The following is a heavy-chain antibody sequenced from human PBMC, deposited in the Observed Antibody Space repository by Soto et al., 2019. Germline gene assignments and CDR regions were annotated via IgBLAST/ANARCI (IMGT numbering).Heavy chain of an antibody. CDR2: IRSKAYGGTT. CDR3: TREGCSSTSCTPGY. J-gene: IGHJ4*02. V-gene: IGHV3-49*03. CDR1: GFTFGDYA. D-gene: IGHD2-2*01. Sequence: PGGSLRLSCTASGFTFGDYAMSWFRQAPGKGLEWVGFIRSKAYGGTTEYAASVKGRFTISRDDSKSIAYLQMNSLKTEDTAVYYCTREGCSSTSCTPGYWGQGTLVTVSS.